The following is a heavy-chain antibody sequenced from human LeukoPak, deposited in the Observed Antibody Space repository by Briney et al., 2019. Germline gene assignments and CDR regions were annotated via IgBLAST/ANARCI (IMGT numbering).Heavy chain of an antibody. CDR3: ARDDERRLGYFDY. D-gene: IGHD4-17*01. Sequence: GASVKVSCKASGYTFTTYGITRVRQAPGQGLEWMGWISAYNGNTNYAQKVQGRVTMTTDTSTGTAYMELRSLRSDDTAVYYCARDDERRLGYFDYWGQGTLVTVSS. V-gene: IGHV1-18*01. CDR1: GYTFTTYG. J-gene: IGHJ4*02. CDR2: ISAYNGNT.